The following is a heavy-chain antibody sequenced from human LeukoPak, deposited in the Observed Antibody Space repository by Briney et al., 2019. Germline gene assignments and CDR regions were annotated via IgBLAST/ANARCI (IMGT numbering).Heavy chain of an antibody. J-gene: IGHJ4*02. V-gene: IGHV3-23*01. CDR1: GFTFSTYV. D-gene: IGHD4-4*01. CDR3: MGKDINYRDY. Sequence: GGSLRLSCAASGFTFSTYVMAWVRQPPGKGLEWVSGVTTSGGTTYYADSVKSRFTISRDNSKNTLSLQMNGPRVEDTAVYYCMGKDINYRDYWGQGTLVTVSS. CDR2: VTTSGGTT.